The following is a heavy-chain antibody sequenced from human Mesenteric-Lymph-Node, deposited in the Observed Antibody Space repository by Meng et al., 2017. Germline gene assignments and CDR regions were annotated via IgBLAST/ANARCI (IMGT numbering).Heavy chain of an antibody. D-gene: IGHD6-13*01. Sequence: SETLSLTCTVSGYSISSGYYWGWIRQPPGKGLEWIGSIYHSGSTYYNPSLKSRVAISVDTSKNQFSLKLRSVTAADTAVYYCARDNELGSSWLDYWGQGTLVTVSS. V-gene: IGHV4-38-2*02. CDR2: IYHSGST. J-gene: IGHJ4*02. CDR3: ARDNELGSSWLDY. CDR1: GYSISSGYY.